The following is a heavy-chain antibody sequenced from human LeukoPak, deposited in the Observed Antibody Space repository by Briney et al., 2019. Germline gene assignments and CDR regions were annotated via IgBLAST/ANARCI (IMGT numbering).Heavy chain of an antibody. Sequence: SETLSLTCTVSGGSISSSSYYWGWIRQPPGKGLEWIGSIYYSGSTYYNPSLKSRVTISVDTSKNQFSLKLSSVTAADTAVYYCARPRPVVWSGYYRGPSYYMDVWGKGTTVTVSS. V-gene: IGHV4-39*01. J-gene: IGHJ6*03. CDR3: ARPRPVVWSGYYRGPSYYMDV. CDR1: GGSISSSSYY. CDR2: IYYSGST. D-gene: IGHD3-3*01.